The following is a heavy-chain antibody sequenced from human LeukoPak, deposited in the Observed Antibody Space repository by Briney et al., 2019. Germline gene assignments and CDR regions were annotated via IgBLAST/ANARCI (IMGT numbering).Heavy chain of an antibody. Sequence: SETLSLTCAVYGGSFSGYYWTWIRQTPEKGLEWIGEVNPSGSTNYNPSLKSRVTISVDTSKNQFSLELSSVTAADTAVYYCARGRQDVTMIVVVMTAVSYYLDVWGKGTTVTVS. CDR3: ARGRQDVTMIVVVMTAVSYYLDV. J-gene: IGHJ6*03. CDR2: VNPSGST. D-gene: IGHD3-22*01. V-gene: IGHV4-34*01. CDR1: GGSFSGYY.